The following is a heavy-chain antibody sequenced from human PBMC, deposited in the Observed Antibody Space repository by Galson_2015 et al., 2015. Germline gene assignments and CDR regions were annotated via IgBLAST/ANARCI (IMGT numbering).Heavy chain of an antibody. CDR3: ARVCGGDCYYSDAFDI. CDR1: GYTLTELS. D-gene: IGHD2-21*02. V-gene: IGHV1-8*01. CDR2: MNPNSGNT. J-gene: IGHJ3*02. Sequence: SVKVSCKVSGYTLTELSMHWVRQATGQGLEWMGWMNPNSGNTGYAQKSQGRVTMTRNTSISTAYMELSSLRSEDTAVYYCARVCGGDCYYSDAFDIWGQGTMVTVSS.